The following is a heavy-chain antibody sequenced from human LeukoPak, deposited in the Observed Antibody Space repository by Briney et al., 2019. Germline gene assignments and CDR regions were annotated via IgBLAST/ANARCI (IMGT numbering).Heavy chain of an antibody. CDR3: AKSGGGGWPSPTDY. D-gene: IGHD6-19*01. V-gene: IGHV3-23*01. Sequence: PGGSLRLSCAASGFTFSSYAMSWVRQAPGKGLEWVSAISGSGGSTYYVDSVKGRFTISRDNSKNTLYLQMNSLRAEDTAVYYCAKSGGGGWPSPTDYWGQGTLVTVSS. CDR1: GFTFSSYA. CDR2: ISGSGGST. J-gene: IGHJ4*02.